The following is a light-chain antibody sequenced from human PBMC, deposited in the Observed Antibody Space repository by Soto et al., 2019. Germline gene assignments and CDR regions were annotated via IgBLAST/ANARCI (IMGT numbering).Light chain of an antibody. J-gene: IGKJ1*01. CDR1: HYISSW. CDR3: QQYNSYST. Sequence: DIQITQSPSTLSASVGARVTITCRASHYISSWLAWYQQKPGKAPKLLIYDASSLESGVPSRFSGSGSGTEFTLTISSLQPDDFATYYCQQYNSYSTFGQGTKVDIK. V-gene: IGKV1-5*01. CDR2: DAS.